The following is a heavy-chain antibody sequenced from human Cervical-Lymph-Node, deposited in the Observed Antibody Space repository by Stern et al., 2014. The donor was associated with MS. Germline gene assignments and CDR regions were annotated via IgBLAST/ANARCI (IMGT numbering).Heavy chain of an antibody. CDR3: ARRGTTGIDY. CDR1: GGSISNYY. CDR2: IYYSGST. J-gene: IGHJ4*02. Sequence: VQLVESGPGLAKPSETLSLTCTVSGGSISNYYWSWIRQPPGKGLAWIGYIYYSGSTNYNPSLKSRVAMSVDTSNDQFSLNLTSVTAADTGVYYCARRGTTGIDYWGQGTLVTVSS. D-gene: IGHD4-17*01. V-gene: IGHV4-59*08.